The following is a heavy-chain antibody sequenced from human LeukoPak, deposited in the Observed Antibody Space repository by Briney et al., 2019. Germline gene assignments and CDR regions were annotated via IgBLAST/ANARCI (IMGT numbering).Heavy chain of an antibody. CDR1: GGSFSGYY. V-gene: IGHV4-34*01. CDR3: ARGIWFGELLLNFDY. CDR2: INHSGST. Sequence: PSETLSLTCAVYGGSFSGYYWSWIRQPPGKGLEWIGEINHSGSTNYNPSLKSRVTISVDTSKNQFSLKLSSVTAADTAVYYCARGIWFGELLLNFDYWGQGTLVTVSS. J-gene: IGHJ4*02. D-gene: IGHD3-10*01.